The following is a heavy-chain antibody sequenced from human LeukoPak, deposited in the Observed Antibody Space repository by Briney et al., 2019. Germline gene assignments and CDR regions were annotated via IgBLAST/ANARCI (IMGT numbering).Heavy chain of an antibody. D-gene: IGHD4-17*01. CDR1: GASISSCY. CDR2: IYYSGST. V-gene: IGHV4-59*01. J-gene: IGHJ3*02. Sequence: SETLSLTCTVSGASISSCYWSWIRQPPGKGMEWIGFIYYSGSTNYNPSLKSRVTISVDTSKNQFSLKLSSVTAADSAVYYCARSHDYGDYVYAFDIWGQGTMVTVSS. CDR3: ARSHDYGDYVYAFDI.